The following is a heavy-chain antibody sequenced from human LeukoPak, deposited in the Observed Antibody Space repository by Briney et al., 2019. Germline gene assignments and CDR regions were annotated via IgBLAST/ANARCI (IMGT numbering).Heavy chain of an antibody. D-gene: IGHD3-16*02. V-gene: IGHV1-46*01. Sequence: ASVKVSCKASGYTFTSYYMHWVRQAPGQGLEWMGIINPSGGSTSYAQKFQGRVTMTRDTSTSTVYMELSSLRSEDTAVYYCARVGDYVWESYRSLPFDYWGQGTLVTVSS. CDR1: GYTFTSYY. J-gene: IGHJ4*02. CDR3: ARVGDYVWESYRSLPFDY. CDR2: INPSGGST.